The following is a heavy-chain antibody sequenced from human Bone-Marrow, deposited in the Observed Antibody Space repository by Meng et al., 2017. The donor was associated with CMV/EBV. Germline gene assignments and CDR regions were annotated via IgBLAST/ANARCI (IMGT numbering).Heavy chain of an antibody. D-gene: IGHD3-22*01. Sequence: VELVRSGVEVKKPEASVKFSCNASGYTFTVYYVHWVRQAPGQGLEWMGWINPNSGGTNYAQKFQGRVTMTRDTSISTAYMELSRLRSDDTAVYYCARVGITMIAGDYWGQGTLVTASS. CDR1: GYTFTVYY. J-gene: IGHJ4*02. CDR3: ARVGITMIAGDY. CDR2: INPNSGGT. V-gene: IGHV1-2*02.